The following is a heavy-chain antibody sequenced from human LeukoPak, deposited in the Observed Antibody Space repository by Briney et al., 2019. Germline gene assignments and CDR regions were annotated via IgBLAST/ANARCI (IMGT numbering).Heavy chain of an antibody. CDR1: GFTFSSYG. CDR3: ARDQDWNDRGGLDY. V-gene: IGHV3-30*03. J-gene: IGHJ4*02. CDR2: ISYDGSNK. Sequence: GGSLRLSCAASGFTFSSYGMHWVRQAPGRGLEWVAVISYDGSNKYYADSVKGRFTISRDNAKNSVYLQMNSLRAEDTAVYYCARDQDWNDRGGLDYWGQGTLVTVSS. D-gene: IGHD1-1*01.